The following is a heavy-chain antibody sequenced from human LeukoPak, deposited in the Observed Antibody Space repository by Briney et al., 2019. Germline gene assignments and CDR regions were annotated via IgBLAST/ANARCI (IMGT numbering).Heavy chain of an antibody. CDR2: INPNSGGT. Sequence: GASVKDSCKASGYTFTGYYMHWVRQAPGQGLEWMGWINPNSGGTNYAQKFQGRVTMTRDTSISTAYMELSRLRSDDTAVYYCARDLRIKYGSPYAPRVFDYWGQGTLVTVSS. CDR1: GYTFTGYY. D-gene: IGHD2-2*01. V-gene: IGHV1-2*02. CDR3: ARDLRIKYGSPYAPRVFDY. J-gene: IGHJ4*02.